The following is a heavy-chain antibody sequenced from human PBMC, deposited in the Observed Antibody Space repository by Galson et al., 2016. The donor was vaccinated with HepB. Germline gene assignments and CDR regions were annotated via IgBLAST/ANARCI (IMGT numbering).Heavy chain of an antibody. CDR2: IGTAPGDT. Sequence: SLRLSCAASGFTFSFYDMHWVRQVTGKGLEWISAIGTAPGDTYYSTSVKGRFTISRENAKNSLFLHMSSLRAGDTAVYYCARGKSLWTTPWNYGLDVWGKGTTVPVSS. CDR3: ARGKSLWTTPWNYGLDV. V-gene: IGHV3-13*01. J-gene: IGHJ6*04. D-gene: IGHD3-10*01. CDR1: GFTFSFYD.